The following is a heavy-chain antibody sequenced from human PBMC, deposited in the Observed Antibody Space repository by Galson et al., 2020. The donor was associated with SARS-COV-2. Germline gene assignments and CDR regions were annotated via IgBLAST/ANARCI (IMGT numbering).Heavy chain of an antibody. CDR3: AKSFIRYCSGGSCYSGPGDY. V-gene: IGHV3-9*01. CDR1: GFTFDDYA. J-gene: IGHJ4*02. CDR2: ISWNSGSI. Sequence: GGSLRLSCAASGFTFDDYAMHWVRQAPGKGLEWVSGISWNSGSIGYADSVKGRFTISRDNAKNSLYLQMNSLRAEDTALYYCAKSFIRYCSGGSCYSGPGDYWGQGTLVTVSS. D-gene: IGHD2-15*01.